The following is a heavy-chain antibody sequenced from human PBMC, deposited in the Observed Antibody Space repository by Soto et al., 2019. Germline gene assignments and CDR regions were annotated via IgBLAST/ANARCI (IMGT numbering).Heavy chain of an antibody. V-gene: IGHV3-13*01. CDR3: ASGGGGSSWYEGGSRIDY. Sequence: EVQLVESGGGLVQPGGSLRLSCAASGFTFSSYDMHWVRQVTGKGLEWVSAIGAAGDTYYPDSVKGRFTISRENAKNSWYLQMNSLRAEDTAVYYCASGGGGSSWYEGGSRIDYWGQGTLVTVSS. CDR1: GFTFSSYD. J-gene: IGHJ4*02. D-gene: IGHD6-13*01. CDR2: IGAAGDT.